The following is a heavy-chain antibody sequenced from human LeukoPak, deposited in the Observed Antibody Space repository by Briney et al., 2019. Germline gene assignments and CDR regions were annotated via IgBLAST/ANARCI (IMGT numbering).Heavy chain of an antibody. D-gene: IGHD5-18*01. CDR2: IIPIFGTA. CDR3: ARRVADTAMDPYYYYMDV. J-gene: IGHJ6*03. Sequence: GSSVKVSCKASGGTFSSYAISWVRQAPGQGLEWMGGIIPIFGTANYAQKFQGRVTITADKSTSTAYMELSSLRSEDTAVYYCARRVADTAMDPYYYYMDVWGKGTTVTVSS. CDR1: GGTFSSYA. V-gene: IGHV1-69*06.